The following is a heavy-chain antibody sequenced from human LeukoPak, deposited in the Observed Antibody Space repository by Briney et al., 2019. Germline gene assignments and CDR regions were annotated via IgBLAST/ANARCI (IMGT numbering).Heavy chain of an antibody. D-gene: IGHD4-11*01. CDR3: ARAATVTTSPFDY. CDR1: GYTFTGYY. V-gene: IGHV1-2*06. CDR2: INPNSGGT. Sequence: ASVKVSCKASGYTFTGYYMHWVRQAPGQGLEWMGRINPNSGGTNSAQKFQGRVTMTRDTSISTAYMELSRLRSDDTAVYYCARAATVTTSPFDYWGPGILVTVSS. J-gene: IGHJ4*02.